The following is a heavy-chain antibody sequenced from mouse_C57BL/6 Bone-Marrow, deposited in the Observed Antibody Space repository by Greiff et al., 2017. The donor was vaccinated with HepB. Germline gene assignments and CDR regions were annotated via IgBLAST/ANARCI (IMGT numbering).Heavy chain of an antibody. CDR3: ARESNLLLRSPRFAY. CDR2: IYPGSGST. Sequence: VQLQQPGAELVKPGASVKMSCKASGYTFTSYWITWVKQRPGQGLEWIGDIYPGSGSTNYNEKFKSKATLTVDTSSSTAYLQLSSLTSEDSAVYYCARESNLLLRSPRFAYWGQGTLVTVSA. D-gene: IGHD1-1*01. J-gene: IGHJ3*01. CDR1: GYTFTSYW. V-gene: IGHV1-55*01.